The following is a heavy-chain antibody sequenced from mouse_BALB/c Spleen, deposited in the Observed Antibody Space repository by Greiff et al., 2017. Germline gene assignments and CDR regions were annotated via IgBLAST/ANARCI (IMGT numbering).Heavy chain of an antibody. D-gene: IGHD1-1*01. CDR2: ISSGSSTI. Sequence: EVKLVESGGGLVQPGGSRKLSCAASGFTFSSFGMHWVRQAPEKGLEWVAYISSGSSTIYYADTVKGRFTISRDNPKNTLFLQMTSLRSEDTAMYYCARVITTVVSPFAYWGQGTLVTVSA. CDR1: GFTFSSFG. CDR3: ARVITTVVSPFAY. J-gene: IGHJ3*01. V-gene: IGHV5-17*02.